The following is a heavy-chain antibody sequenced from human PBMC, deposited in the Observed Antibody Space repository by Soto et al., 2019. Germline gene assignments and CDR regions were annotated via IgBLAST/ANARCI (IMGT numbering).Heavy chain of an antibody. CDR3: ARLYGERWPPEYFDY. CDR2: IYYSGIT. Sequence: SETLSLTCTVSGGSISSKIYYWGWIRQPPGKGLQWVGHIYYSGITYYSPSLKSRVTISVDTSKNQFSLKLSSVTAADTAVYYCARLYGERWPPEYFDYWGQGTLVTVSS. D-gene: IGHD4-17*01. J-gene: IGHJ4*02. V-gene: IGHV4-39*01. CDR1: GGSISSKIYY.